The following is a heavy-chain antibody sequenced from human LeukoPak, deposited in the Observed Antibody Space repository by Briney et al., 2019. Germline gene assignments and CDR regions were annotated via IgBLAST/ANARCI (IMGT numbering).Heavy chain of an antibody. V-gene: IGHV4-59*01. CDR3: ARMTYYDFWSGYQPAPSNWYFDL. Sequence: PSETLTLTCTVSGGSISSYYWSWIRQPPGKGLEWIGYIYYSGSTNYNPSLKSRVTILVDTSNNQFSMKLSSVTAADTAVYYCARMTYYDFWSGYQPAPSNWYFDLWGRGTLVTVSS. D-gene: IGHD3-3*01. CDR1: GGSISSYY. J-gene: IGHJ2*01. CDR2: IYYSGST.